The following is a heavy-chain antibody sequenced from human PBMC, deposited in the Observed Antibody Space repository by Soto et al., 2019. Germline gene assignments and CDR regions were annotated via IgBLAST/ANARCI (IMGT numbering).Heavy chain of an antibody. Sequence: PSETLSLTCTVSGGFISTGDYCWSWIRQPPGKGLEWIGFIYYSGGTYYNPSLKSRVTISIDTPKKQFSLKLSSLTAADTAVYYCARAMWTVPPPYFDFWGLGTLVTVSS. D-gene: IGHD2-21*01. CDR1: GGFISTGDYC. CDR2: IYYSGGT. V-gene: IGHV4-30-4*01. CDR3: ARAMWTVPPPYFDF. J-gene: IGHJ4*02.